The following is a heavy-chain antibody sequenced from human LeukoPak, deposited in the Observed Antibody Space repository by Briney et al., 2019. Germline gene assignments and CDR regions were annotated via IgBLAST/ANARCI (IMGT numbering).Heavy chain of an antibody. CDR1: GGSFSGYY. D-gene: IGHD3-22*01. CDR2: INHSGST. Sequence: KTSETLSLTCAVYGGSFSGYYWSWIRQPPGKGLEWIGEINHSGSTNYNPSLKSRVTISVDTSKNQFSLKLSSVTAADTAVYYCARRLYNSGYYYDQDYWGQGTLVTVSS. CDR3: ARRLYNSGYYYDQDY. V-gene: IGHV4-34*01. J-gene: IGHJ4*02.